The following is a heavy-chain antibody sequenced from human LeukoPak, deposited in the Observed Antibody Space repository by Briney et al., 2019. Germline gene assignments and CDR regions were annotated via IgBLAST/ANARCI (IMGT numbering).Heavy chain of an antibody. V-gene: IGHV4-34*01. CDR1: GGSFSGYY. Sequence: SETLSHTCAVYGGSFSGYYWSWIRQPPGKGLELIGEINHSGSTNYNPSLKSRVTISVDTSKNQFSLKLSSVTAADTAVYYCAREAAEGDTMVRGVINNWFDPWGQGTLVTVSS. J-gene: IGHJ5*02. D-gene: IGHD3-10*01. CDR3: AREAAEGDTMVRGVINNWFDP. CDR2: INHSGST.